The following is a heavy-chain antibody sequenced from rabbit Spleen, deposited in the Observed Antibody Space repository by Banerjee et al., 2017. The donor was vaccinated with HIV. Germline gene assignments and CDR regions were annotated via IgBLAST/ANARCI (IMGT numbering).Heavy chain of an antibody. CDR3: ARDLYSSGWGALSYGMDL. CDR1: GFDFSRDY. Sequence: QLVESGGGLVQPGGSLKLSCTASGFDFSRDYMNWVRQAPGKGLEWIGYIDPVFGITYYASWVNGRFTISSHNAQNMLYLQVKSLTASDTATYFCARDLYSSGWGALSYGMDLWGPGTLVTVS. CDR2: IDPVFGIT. V-gene: IGHV1S7*01. D-gene: IGHD4-1*01. J-gene: IGHJ6*01.